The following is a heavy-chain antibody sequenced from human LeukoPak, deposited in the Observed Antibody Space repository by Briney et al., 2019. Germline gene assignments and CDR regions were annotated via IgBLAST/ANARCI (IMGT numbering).Heavy chain of an antibody. CDR1: GGSISSSSYY. D-gene: IGHD6-6*01. V-gene: IGHV4-39*07. Sequence: SETLSLTCTVSGGSISSSSYYWGWIRQPPGKGLEWIGSIYYSGSTYYNPSLKSRVTISVDTSKNQFSLKLSSVTAADTAVYYCARGKELAAPDPWGQGTLVTVSS. CDR2: IYYSGST. CDR3: ARGKELAAPDP. J-gene: IGHJ5*02.